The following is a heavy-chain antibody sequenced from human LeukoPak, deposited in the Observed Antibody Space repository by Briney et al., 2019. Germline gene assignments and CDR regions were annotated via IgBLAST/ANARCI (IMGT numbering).Heavy chain of an antibody. CDR3: VRGLGGSYARGDT. Sequence: GASVTVSCKTVGSSFIDYYMHWVRQAPGQGLEWMGWINPNSGDTYYAEKFQGRVTMTRDTSINTAYMDLSRLKSDDTAVYYCVRGLGGSYARGDTWGQGTLVTVTS. CDR2: INPNSGDT. CDR1: GSSFIDYY. V-gene: IGHV1-2*02. D-gene: IGHD1-26*01. J-gene: IGHJ5*02.